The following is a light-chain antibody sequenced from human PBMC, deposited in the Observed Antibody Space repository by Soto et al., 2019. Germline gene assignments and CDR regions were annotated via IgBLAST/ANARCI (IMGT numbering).Light chain of an antibody. CDR1: SSDVGGYDY. Sequence: QPALTQPASVSGPPGQSITISCSGSSSDVGGYDYVSWYQQHPGKAPKLIIYEVSNRPSGVSNRFSGSKSGNTASLTISGLQTEDEADYYCLSYTTTNTRVFGGGTKVTVL. CDR2: EVS. J-gene: IGLJ3*02. V-gene: IGLV2-14*01. CDR3: LSYTTTNTRV.